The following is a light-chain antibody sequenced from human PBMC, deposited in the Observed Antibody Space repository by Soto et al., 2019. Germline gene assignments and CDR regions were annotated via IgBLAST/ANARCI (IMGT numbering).Light chain of an antibody. CDR3: SSYTSRSTYV. CDR1: SSDVGGYNY. CDR2: EVS. V-gene: IGLV2-14*01. Sequence: QSALTQPASVSGSPGQSITISCTGTSSDVGGYNYVSWYQQHPGKAPKLMIYEVSNRPSGVSNRFSGSKSGNTASLTISGLQAEDEADYYCSSYTSRSTYVFCTGTKLTVL. J-gene: IGLJ1*01.